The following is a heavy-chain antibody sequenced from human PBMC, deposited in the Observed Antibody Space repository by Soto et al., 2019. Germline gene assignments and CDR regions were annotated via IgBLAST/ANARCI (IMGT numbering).Heavy chain of an antibody. CDR2: IYYSGST. V-gene: IGHV4-59*01. Sequence: SETLSLTCTVSGGSISSYYWSWIRQPPGKGLEWIGYIYYSGSTNYNPSLKGRVTISVDTSKNQFSLKLSSVTAADTAVYYCARGFQESSGWYEGWFDPWGQGTLVTVSS. CDR1: GGSISSYY. CDR3: ARGFQESSGWYEGWFDP. D-gene: IGHD6-19*01. J-gene: IGHJ5*02.